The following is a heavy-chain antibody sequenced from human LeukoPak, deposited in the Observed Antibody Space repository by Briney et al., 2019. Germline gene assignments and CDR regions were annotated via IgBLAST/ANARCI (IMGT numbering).Heavy chain of an antibody. CDR2: INHSGST. CDR3: ARGSHGEYQLLHSGGWFDP. D-gene: IGHD2-2*01. J-gene: IGHJ5*02. V-gene: IGHV4-34*01. CDR1: GGSFSGYY. Sequence: SETLSLTCAVYGGSFSGYYWSWIRQPPGKGLVWIGEINHSGSTNYNPSLKSRVTISVDTSKNQFSLKLSSVTAADTAVYYCARGSHGEYQLLHSGGWFDPWGQGTLVTVSS.